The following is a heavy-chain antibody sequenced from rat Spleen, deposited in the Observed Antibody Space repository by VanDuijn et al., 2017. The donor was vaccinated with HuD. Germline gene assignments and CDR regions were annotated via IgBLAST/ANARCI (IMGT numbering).Heavy chain of an antibody. Sequence: EVQLVESDGGLVQPGRSLKLSCAASGFTFSSYGMHWIRQAPKKGLEWIAMIYYDSSKLYYADTVKGRFTISRDNSKNTLYLEMNSLRSEDTAMYYCAARNYYSSYWAQGTLVTVSS. CDR2: IYYDSSKL. J-gene: IGHJ3*01. D-gene: IGHD1-2*01. CDR1: GFTFSSYG. V-gene: IGHV5-50*01. CDR3: AARNYYSSY.